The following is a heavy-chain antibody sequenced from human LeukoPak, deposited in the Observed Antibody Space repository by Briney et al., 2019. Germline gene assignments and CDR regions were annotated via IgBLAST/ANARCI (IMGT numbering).Heavy chain of an antibody. V-gene: IGHV3-53*01. J-gene: IGHJ4*02. CDR1: GFTVSSNC. CDR2: IYSDGRT. CDR3: ARDKVVGATYFDY. Sequence: GGSLRLSCAASGFTVSSNCMSWIRQAPGKGLEWVAVIYSDGRTYSADSVKGRFTISRDNAKNSLYLQMNSLRDEDTAVYYCARDKVVGATYFDYWGQGTLVTVSS. D-gene: IGHD1-26*01.